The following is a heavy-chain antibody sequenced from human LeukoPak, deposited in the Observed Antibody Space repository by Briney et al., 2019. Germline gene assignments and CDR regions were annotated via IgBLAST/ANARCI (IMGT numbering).Heavy chain of an antibody. V-gene: IGHV4-4*07. D-gene: IGHD1-26*01. CDR3: ARDQRGWSGSYGAFDI. CDR1: GGSISSYY. J-gene: IGHJ3*02. Sequence: SETLSLTCTVSGGSISSYYWSWIRQPAGKGLEWIGRIYTSGSTNYNPSLKSRVTISVDTSKNQFSLKLSSVTAADTAVYYCARDQRGWSGSYGAFDIWGQGTMVTVSS. CDR2: IYTSGST.